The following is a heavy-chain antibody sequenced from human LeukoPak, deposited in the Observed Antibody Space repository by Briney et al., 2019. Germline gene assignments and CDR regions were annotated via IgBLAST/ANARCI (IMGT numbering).Heavy chain of an antibody. CDR1: GFTFSSYP. CDR2: ISGSGGDT. CDR3: ARDKIAAAGNDY. D-gene: IGHD6-13*01. Sequence: GGSLRLSCAASGFTFSSYPMSWVRQAPGKGLEWVSAISGSGGDTYYADSVKGRFTISRDNAKNSLYLQMNSLRAEDTAVYYCARDKIAAAGNDYWGQGTLVTVSS. V-gene: IGHV3-21*01. J-gene: IGHJ4*02.